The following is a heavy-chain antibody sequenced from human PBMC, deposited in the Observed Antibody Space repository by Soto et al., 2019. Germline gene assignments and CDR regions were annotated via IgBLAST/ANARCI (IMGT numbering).Heavy chain of an antibody. V-gene: IGHV3-66*01. CDR1: GFTVSSNY. CDR3: ARDSGKQWLVYYYYYGMDV. D-gene: IGHD6-19*01. J-gene: IGHJ6*02. Sequence: PGRSLRLSCAASGFTVSSNYMSWVRQAPGKGLEWVSVIYSGGSTYYADSVKGRFTISRDNSKNTLYLQMNSLRAEDTAVYYCARDSGKQWLVYYYYYGMDVWGQGTTVTVSS. CDR2: IYSGGST.